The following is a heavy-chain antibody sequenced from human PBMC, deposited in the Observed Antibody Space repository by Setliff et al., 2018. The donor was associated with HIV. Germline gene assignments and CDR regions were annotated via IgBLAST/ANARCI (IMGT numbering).Heavy chain of an antibody. Sequence: SETLSLTGTVSGGSISSGSNYWSWIRQPAGKGLEWIGHIYTSGSTNYNPSLKSRVTISADTSKNQFSLKLSSVTAADTAVNYCARGLGGWSVFDPWGQGTLVTVSS. CDR1: GGSISSGSNY. V-gene: IGHV4-61*09. CDR3: ARGLGGWSVFDP. CDR2: IYTSGST. J-gene: IGHJ5*02.